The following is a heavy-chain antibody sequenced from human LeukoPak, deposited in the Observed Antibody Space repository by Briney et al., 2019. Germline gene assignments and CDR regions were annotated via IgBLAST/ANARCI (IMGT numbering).Heavy chain of an antibody. CDR2: INPNSGGT. Sequence: ASVKVSCKASGYTFTNYGISWVRQAPGQGLEWLGWINPNSGGTNYAQKFQGRVTMTTDTSISTAYMELSRLRSDDTAMYYCARDPMVRGIYNWFDPWGQGTLVTVSS. V-gene: IGHV1-2*02. D-gene: IGHD3-10*01. CDR3: ARDPMVRGIYNWFDP. CDR1: GYTFTNYG. J-gene: IGHJ5*02.